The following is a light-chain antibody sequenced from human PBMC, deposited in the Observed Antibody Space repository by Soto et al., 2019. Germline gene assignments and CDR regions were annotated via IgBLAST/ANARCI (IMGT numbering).Light chain of an antibody. CDR2: KAS. CDR3: QQLGT. V-gene: IGKV1-5*03. CDR1: QSISSW. J-gene: IGKJ1*01. Sequence: DIPMTQSPSTLSASVGDRVTITCRASQSISSWLAWYQQKPGKAPKLLIYKASSLESGVPSRFSGSGSGTEFTLTISSLQPDDFAPYYCQQLGTFGQGTKVEIK.